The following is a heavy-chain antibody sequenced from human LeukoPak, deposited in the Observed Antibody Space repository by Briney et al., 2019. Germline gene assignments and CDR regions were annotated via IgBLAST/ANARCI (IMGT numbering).Heavy chain of an antibody. D-gene: IGHD4-23*01. J-gene: IGHJ4*02. Sequence: RASVKVSCKASGGTFTSYYMHWVRQAPGQGLEWMGIINPSGGSTSYAQKFQGRVTITADKSTSTAYMELSSLRSEDTAVYYCARDRTSGGNYDWGQGTLVTVSS. V-gene: IGHV1-46*01. CDR2: INPSGGST. CDR1: GGTFTSYY. CDR3: ARDRTSGGNYD.